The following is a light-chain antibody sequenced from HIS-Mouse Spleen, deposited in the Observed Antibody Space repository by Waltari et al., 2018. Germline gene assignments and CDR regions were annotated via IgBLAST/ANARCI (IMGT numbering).Light chain of an antibody. CDR3: YSTDSSGNHRV. CDR1: ALPKKY. Sequence: SYELTQPPSVSVSPGQTARITCSGDALPKKYPYWYQQKSGQAPVLVIYEDSKRPSGIPGRFSGSSSGKMATLTISGAQVEDEADYYCYSTDSSGNHRVFGGGTKLTVL. V-gene: IGLV3-10*01. CDR2: EDS. J-gene: IGLJ2*01.